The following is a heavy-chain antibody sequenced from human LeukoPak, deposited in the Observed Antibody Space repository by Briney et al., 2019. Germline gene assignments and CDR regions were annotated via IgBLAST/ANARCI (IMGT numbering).Heavy chain of an antibody. Sequence: TGGSLSLSGAAAGFTFSSNALSWVGQLPGEGLDWVSSISVSSTTYYLDSVKGRFTISRDNSKNALYLHMSSLRAEDTALYYCAKCNLDNCREGFDIWGQGKTCTVSS. V-gene: IGHV3-23*01. CDR1: GFTFSSNA. D-gene: IGHD2/OR15-2a*01. CDR3: AKCNLDNCREGFDI. CDR2: ISVSSTT. J-gene: IGHJ3*02.